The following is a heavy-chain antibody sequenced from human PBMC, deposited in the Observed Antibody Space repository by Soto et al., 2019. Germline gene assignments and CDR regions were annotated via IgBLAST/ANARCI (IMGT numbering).Heavy chain of an antibody. Sequence: GGSLRLSCAASGFTVSSNYMSWVRQAPGKGLEWVSVIYSGGSTYYADPVKGRFTISRDNSKNTLYLQMNSLRAEDTAVYYFARELIYYSNRILDYRGQGTLVTVSS. V-gene: IGHV3-66*01. J-gene: IGHJ4*02. CDR1: GFTVSSNY. CDR3: ARELIYYSNRILDY. D-gene: IGHD4-4*01. CDR2: IYSGGST.